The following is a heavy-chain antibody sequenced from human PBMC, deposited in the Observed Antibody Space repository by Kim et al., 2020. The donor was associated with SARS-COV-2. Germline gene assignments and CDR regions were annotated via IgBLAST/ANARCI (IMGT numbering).Heavy chain of an antibody. CDR2: ISSSSSTI. D-gene: IGHD2-15*01. CDR3: ARASYCSGGSCYD. V-gene: IGHV3-48*04. J-gene: IGHJ4*02. CDR1: GFTFSSYS. Sequence: GGSLRLSCAASGFTFSSYSMNWVRQAPGKGLEWVSYISSSSSTIYYADSVKGRFTISRDNAKNSLYLQMNSLRAEDTAVYYCARASYCSGGSCYDWGQGTLVTVSS.